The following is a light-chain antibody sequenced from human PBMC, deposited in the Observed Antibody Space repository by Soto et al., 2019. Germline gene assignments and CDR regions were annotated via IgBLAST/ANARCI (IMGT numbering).Light chain of an antibody. CDR3: SSYTISSTVV. Sequence: QSALTQPASVSVSPGQSITISCTTSSSYISSYNYVSWYQQHTGKAPRLIIYDVSSRPSGISNRFSGSKSGNTVSLTISGLQAEDEADYFCSSYTISSTVVFGGGTKLTVL. CDR2: DVS. V-gene: IGLV2-14*03. CDR1: SSYISSYNY. J-gene: IGLJ2*01.